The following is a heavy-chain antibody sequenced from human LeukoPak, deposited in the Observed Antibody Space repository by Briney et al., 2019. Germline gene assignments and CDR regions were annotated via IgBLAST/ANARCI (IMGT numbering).Heavy chain of an antibody. CDR3: ARDRWFGEFTWFDY. V-gene: IGHV4-4*07. D-gene: IGHD3-10*01. CDR1: GGCLSSYY. Sequence: PSETLSLTCTVCGGCLSSYYWSWIRQPAGKGLEGIGRIYTSGSTNYNPSLKSRVTMSVDTSKNQFSLKLSSVTAADTAVYYCARDRWFGEFTWFDYWGQGTLVTVSS. J-gene: IGHJ4*02. CDR2: IYTSGST.